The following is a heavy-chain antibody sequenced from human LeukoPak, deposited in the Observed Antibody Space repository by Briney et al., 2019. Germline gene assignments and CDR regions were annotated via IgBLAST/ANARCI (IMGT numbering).Heavy chain of an antibody. CDR3: ATSVIVPAIVADFYTYMDV. CDR2: IYHRGNT. Sequence: SETLSLTCAVSGYSISSNYYWGWIRQPPGKGLEWIGVIYHRGNTDYNPSLQSRVTISIDTSKNEFSLKVNSVTAADTAVYYCATSVIVPAIVADFYTYMDVWGRGISVTVSS. J-gene: IGHJ6*03. CDR1: GYSISSNYY. V-gene: IGHV4-38-2*01. D-gene: IGHD2-2*01.